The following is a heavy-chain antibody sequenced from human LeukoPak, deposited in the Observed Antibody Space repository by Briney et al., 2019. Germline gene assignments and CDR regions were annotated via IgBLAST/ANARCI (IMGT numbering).Heavy chain of an antibody. CDR3: AATMVRGVFDY. D-gene: IGHD3-10*01. CDR2: IIPIFGTA. Sequence: SSVKVSCKASGGTFSSYAISWVRQAPGQGLEWMGRIIPIFGTANYAQKLQGRVTMTTDTSTSTAYMELRSLRSDDTAVYYCAATMVRGVFDYWGQGTLVTVSS. V-gene: IGHV1-69*05. J-gene: IGHJ4*02. CDR1: GGTFSSYA.